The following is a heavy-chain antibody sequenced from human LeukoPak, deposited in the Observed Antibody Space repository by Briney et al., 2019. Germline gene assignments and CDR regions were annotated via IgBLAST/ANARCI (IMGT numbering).Heavy chain of an antibody. D-gene: IGHD4-17*01. Sequence: GGSLRLSCAASGFTFNNYAMMWVRQAQGQGLERVSAITGGGRTYYADSVKGRFTISRDNSKNTLYLQMSSLRAEDTALYFCARDPNGDYIGAFDFLGQGTVVTVSS. CDR3: ARDPNGDYIGAFDF. J-gene: IGHJ3*01. CDR1: GFTFNNYA. CDR2: ITGGGRT. V-gene: IGHV3-23*01.